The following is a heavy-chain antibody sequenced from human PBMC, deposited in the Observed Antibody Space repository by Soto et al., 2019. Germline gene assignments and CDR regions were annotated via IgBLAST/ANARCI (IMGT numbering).Heavy chain of an antibody. CDR3: TTSNLGVDF. V-gene: IGHV3-15*01. D-gene: IGHD1-1*01. CDR1: GLIFSDVW. Sequence: GGSLRLSCAASGLIFSDVWMTWVRQAPRKGLEWVGRIKTKPGDGTIDYAAPVRGRFTISRDDSKNTLYLQMTSLTPDDTGVYYCTTSNLGVDFWGPGTLVTVSS. J-gene: IGHJ4*02. CDR2: IKTKPGDGTI.